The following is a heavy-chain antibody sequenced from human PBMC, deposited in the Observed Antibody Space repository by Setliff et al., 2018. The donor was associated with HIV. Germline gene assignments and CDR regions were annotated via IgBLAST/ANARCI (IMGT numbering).Heavy chain of an antibody. CDR2: ISHSGDT. J-gene: IGHJ4*02. D-gene: IGHD3-10*01. CDR1: GGSYSAYY. CDR3: ARDFGGRWTFDY. V-gene: IGHV4-34*10. Sequence: SETLSLTCAVKGGSYSAYYWSWIRQSPGKGLEWIGDISHSGDTTYNPSLRGRVTMTRDTSTTTVYMELSSLTSKDTAIYYCARDFGGRWTFDYWGQGTLVTVSS.